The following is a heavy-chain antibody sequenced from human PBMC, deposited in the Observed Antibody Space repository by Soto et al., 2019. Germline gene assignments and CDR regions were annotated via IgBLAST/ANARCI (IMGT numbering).Heavy chain of an antibody. V-gene: IGHV3-23*01. Sequence: GGSLRLSCAASGFTFSSYAMSWVRQAPGKGLEWVSAISGSGGSTYYADSLKGRFTISRDNSKNTLYLQMNSLRAEDTAVYYCAKGDYDYYYYMDVWGKGTTVTVSS. CDR1: GFTFSSYA. CDR2: ISGSGGST. CDR3: AKGDYDYYYYMDV. J-gene: IGHJ6*03.